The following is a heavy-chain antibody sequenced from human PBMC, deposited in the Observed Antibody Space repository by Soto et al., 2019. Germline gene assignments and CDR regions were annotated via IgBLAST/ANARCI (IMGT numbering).Heavy chain of an antibody. Sequence: QVQLVESGGGVVQPGRSLRLSCAASGFTFSSYGMHWVRQAPGKGLEWVAVIWYDGSNKYYADSVKGRFTISRDNSKNTLYLQINSLRAEDTAVYYCAREYCSGGSCFSINWGQGTLVTVSS. CDR1: GFTFSSYG. J-gene: IGHJ4*02. V-gene: IGHV3-33*01. D-gene: IGHD2-15*01. CDR2: IWYDGSNK. CDR3: AREYCSGGSCFSIN.